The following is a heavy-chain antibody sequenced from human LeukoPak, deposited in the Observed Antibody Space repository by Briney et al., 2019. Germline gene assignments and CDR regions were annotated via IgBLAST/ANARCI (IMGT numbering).Heavy chain of an antibody. CDR3: TRVRSGNDFDY. D-gene: IGHD3-10*01. V-gene: IGHV4-4*02. Sequence: SETLSLTCVVSGGSISTNWWSWVRQPPGKGLEWIGEIQYSGRTNYNPSLKSRVTISLDKSKKQFSLNLYSMTAADTAVYYCTRVRSGNDFDYWGQGTLVTVSS. J-gene: IGHJ4*02. CDR1: GGSISTNW. CDR2: IQYSGRT.